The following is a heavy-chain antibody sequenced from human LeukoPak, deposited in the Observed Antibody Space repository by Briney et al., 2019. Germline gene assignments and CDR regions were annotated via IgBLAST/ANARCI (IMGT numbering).Heavy chain of an antibody. V-gene: IGHV3-30*04. D-gene: IGHD2-15*01. CDR1: GFTFSSYA. CDR2: ISYDGSNK. CDR3: AREERSGGSCLFDY. Sequence: PGRSLRLSCAASGFTFSSYAMHWVRQAPGKGLEWVAVISYDGSNKYYADSVKGRFTISRDNSKNTLYLQMNSLRAEDTAVYYCAREERSGGSCLFDYWGQGTLVTVSS. J-gene: IGHJ4*02.